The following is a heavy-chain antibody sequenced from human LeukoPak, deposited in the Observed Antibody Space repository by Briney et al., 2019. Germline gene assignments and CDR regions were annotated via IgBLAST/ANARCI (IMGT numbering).Heavy chain of an antibody. CDR2: IRYDGSNK. D-gene: IGHD6-13*01. CDR1: GFTFSSYG. Sequence: GGSLRLSCAASGFTFSSYGMHWVRQAPGKGLEWVAFIRYDGSNKYYADSVKGRFTISRDNSKNTLYLQMNSLRAEDTAVYYCANSPTPTYSSSWASFQHWGQGTLVTVSS. CDR3: ANSPTPTYSSSWASFQH. J-gene: IGHJ1*01. V-gene: IGHV3-30*02.